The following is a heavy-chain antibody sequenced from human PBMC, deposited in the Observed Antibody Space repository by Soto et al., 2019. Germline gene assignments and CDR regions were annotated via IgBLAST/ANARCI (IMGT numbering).Heavy chain of an antibody. CDR1: GFTFSSYA. D-gene: IGHD2-2*01. V-gene: IGHV3-23*01. CDR2: ISGSGGST. J-gene: IGHJ4*02. Sequence: EVQLLESGGGLVQPGGSLRLSCAASGFTFSSYAMSWVRQAPGKGLEWVSAISGSGGSTYYADSVKGRFTISRDNSKNTLYLQMNSLRAEDTAVYYCAKDLGYCISTSCYELDYWGQGTLVTVSS. CDR3: AKDLGYCISTSCYELDY.